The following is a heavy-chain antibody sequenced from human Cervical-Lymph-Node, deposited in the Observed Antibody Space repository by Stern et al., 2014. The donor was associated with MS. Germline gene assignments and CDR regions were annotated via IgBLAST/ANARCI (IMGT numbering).Heavy chain of an antibody. CDR2: ISYDGIIK. D-gene: IGHD3-3*01. Sequence: VQLVESGGGVVQPGRSLRLSCEASGFTFSSYGMHWVRQAPGKGLDWVAGISYDGIIKYYADSVRGRFTVSRDNSKNTLYLQMDSLRSEDTAVFYCAKDATMSTPSGYFDYWGQGTLVTVSS. V-gene: IGHV3-30*18. J-gene: IGHJ4*02. CDR1: GFTFSSYG. CDR3: AKDATMSTPSGYFDY.